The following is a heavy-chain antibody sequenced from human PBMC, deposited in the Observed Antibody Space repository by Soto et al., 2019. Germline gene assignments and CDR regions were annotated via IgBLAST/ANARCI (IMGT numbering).Heavy chain of an antibody. D-gene: IGHD3-10*01. CDR3: ARVRGIIGWFDP. V-gene: IGHV3-21*01. CDR2: IRGFSPYT. Sequence: GGSLRLSCVASGFTFRSYTMNWVRQAPGKGLEWVSAIRGFSPYTFYADSVKGRFTISRDNAKNSLYLQMNSLRAEDTAVYYCARVRGIIGWFDPWGQGTLVTVPS. CDR1: GFTFRSYT. J-gene: IGHJ5*02.